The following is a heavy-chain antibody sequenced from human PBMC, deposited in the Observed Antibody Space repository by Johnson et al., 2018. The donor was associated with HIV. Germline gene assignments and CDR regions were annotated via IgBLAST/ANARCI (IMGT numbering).Heavy chain of an antibody. V-gene: IGHV3-53*01. CDR2: LYSDGRT. J-gene: IGHJ3*02. Sequence: MLLVESGGDLIQPGGSLRLSCAASGFTVSSTYMSWVRQAPGKGLEWLSVLYSDGRTYYADSVKGRFTISRDGSKKTLFLKMKSLRAEDTAVYYCAVRCSSSSCSHGAFDIWGQGTVVTVSS. D-gene: IGHD2-2*01. CDR1: GFTVSSTY. CDR3: AVRCSSSSCSHGAFDI.